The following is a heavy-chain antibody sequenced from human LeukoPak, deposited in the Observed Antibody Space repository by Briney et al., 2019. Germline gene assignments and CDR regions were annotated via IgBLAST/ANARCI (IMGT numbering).Heavy chain of an antibody. Sequence: GGSLRLSCAASGFTFSTYSMNWVRQAPGKGLEWVSYISSSSSIINYAESVRGRFTISRDNSKNTLYLQMNSLRAEDTAVYYCAKPGFRYFDWPDYYGMDVWGQGTTVTVSS. D-gene: IGHD3-9*01. CDR1: GFTFSTYS. V-gene: IGHV3-48*01. CDR3: AKPGFRYFDWPDYYGMDV. CDR2: ISSSSSII. J-gene: IGHJ6*02.